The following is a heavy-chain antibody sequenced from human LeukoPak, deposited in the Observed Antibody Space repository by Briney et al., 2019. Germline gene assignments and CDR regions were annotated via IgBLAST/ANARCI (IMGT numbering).Heavy chain of an antibody. CDR2: ISYSGITK. CDR3: AKGLENSSGYLVY. D-gene: IGHD3-22*01. Sequence: GGSLRLSCAASGFTFSSYGMHWVRQAPGKGLEWVSVISYSGITKYYADSVKGRFTISGDNSKNTLYLQMNSLRAEDTAVYYCAKGLENSSGYLVYWGQGTLVTVSS. CDR1: GFTFSSYG. V-gene: IGHV3-30*18. J-gene: IGHJ4*02.